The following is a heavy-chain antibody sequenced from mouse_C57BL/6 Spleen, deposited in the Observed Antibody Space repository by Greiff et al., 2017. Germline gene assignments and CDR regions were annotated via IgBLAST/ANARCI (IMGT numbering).Heavy chain of an antibody. Sequence: EVQLVESGGGLVKPGGSLKLSCAASGFTFSNYGMHWVRQAPEKGLEWVAYISSGSSTLYYADTVKGRCTISRDNAKNTRFLKMTSLRSEDTAMYYCARPSWDVFDYWGQGTTLTVSS. J-gene: IGHJ2*01. V-gene: IGHV5-17*01. CDR3: ARPSWDVFDY. CDR2: ISSGSSTL. D-gene: IGHD4-1*01. CDR1: GFTFSNYG.